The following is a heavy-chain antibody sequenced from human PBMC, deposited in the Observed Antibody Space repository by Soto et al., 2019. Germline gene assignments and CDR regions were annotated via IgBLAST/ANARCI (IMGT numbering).Heavy chain of an antibody. V-gene: IGHV4-59*01. CDR1: GGSISTYY. CDR2: IYYTGST. Sequence: SETLSLTCTVSGGSISTYYLSWIRQPLGKGLEWIGYIYYTGSTNYNPSLKSRVTLSLDTSKNQFSLKLSSVTAADTAVYYCARASSCAYDSCAFDPWGQGTLVTVSS. D-gene: IGHD3-16*01. J-gene: IGHJ5*02. CDR3: ARASSCAYDSCAFDP.